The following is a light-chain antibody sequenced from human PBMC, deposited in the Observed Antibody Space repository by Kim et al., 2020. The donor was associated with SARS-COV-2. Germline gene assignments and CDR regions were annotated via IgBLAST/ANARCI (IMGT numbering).Light chain of an antibody. Sequence: SYELTQPPSVSVAPGKTARVSCGGNSIGSKSVHWYQQKSGQAPLLVISYDSDRPSGIPERFSGSNSGNTATLTISRVEAGDEADYYCQVWDSSSDHRVVFGGVTQLTVL. V-gene: IGLV3-21*04. CDR2: YDS. J-gene: IGLJ2*01. CDR1: SIGSKS. CDR3: QVWDSSSDHRVV.